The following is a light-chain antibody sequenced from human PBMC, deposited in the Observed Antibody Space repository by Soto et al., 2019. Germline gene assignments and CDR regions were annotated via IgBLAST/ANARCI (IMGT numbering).Light chain of an antibody. CDR1: SSDVGGYNY. V-gene: IGLV2-14*01. Sequence: QSVLTKPASVSGSPGQSITISCTGTSSDVGGYNYVSWYQLHPGKAPKLMVYEVSNRPSGVSNRFSGSKSGNTASLTISGLQAEDEDDYYCSSYTSSTAYVFGTGNRV. CDR2: EVS. CDR3: SSYTSSTAYV. J-gene: IGLJ1*01.